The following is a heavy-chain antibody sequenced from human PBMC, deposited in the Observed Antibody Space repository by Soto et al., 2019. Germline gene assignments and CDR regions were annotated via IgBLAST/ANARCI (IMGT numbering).Heavy chain of an antibody. CDR3: ARADYGDRD. CDR1: GGSFSGYY. CDR2: INHSGST. Sequence: QVQLQQWGAGLLKPSETLSLTCAVYGGSFSGYYWSWIRQPPGKGLEWIGEINHSGSTNYNPSLTGRVTVPVDTSKNQFSLKLSSVTAADTAVYYCARADYGDRDWGQGTLVTVSS. V-gene: IGHV4-34*01. D-gene: IGHD4-17*01. J-gene: IGHJ4*02.